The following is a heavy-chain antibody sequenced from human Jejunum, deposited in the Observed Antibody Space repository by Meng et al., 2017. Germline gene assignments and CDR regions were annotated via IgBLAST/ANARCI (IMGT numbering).Heavy chain of an antibody. D-gene: IGHD6-19*01. V-gene: IGHV3-74*01. Sequence: GGSLRLSCSVSGISIESVYYWDWIRQPPGKGLLWFSRINGDGSSTTAADSVKGRFTISKDNAKNTLYLQRNRLRAEDTAVYYCVRGIAVAGTTPLNYWGQGTLVTVSS. CDR2: INGDGSST. CDR1: GISIESVYY. CDR3: VRGIAVAGTTPLNY. J-gene: IGHJ4*02.